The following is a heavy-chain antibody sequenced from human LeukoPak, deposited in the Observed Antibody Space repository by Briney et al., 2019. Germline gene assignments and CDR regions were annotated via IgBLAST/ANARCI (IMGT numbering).Heavy chain of an antibody. CDR1: GGSISSYY. CDR3: ARGKYYYGSGSATLEPHYYYYMDV. J-gene: IGHJ6*03. Sequence: SETLSLTCTVSGGSISSYYWSWIRQPAGKGLEWIGRIYTSGSTNYNPSLKSRVTMSVDTSKNQFSLKLSSVTAADTAVYYCARGKYYYGSGSATLEPHYYYYMDVWGKGTTVTVSS. D-gene: IGHD3-10*01. CDR2: IYTSGST. V-gene: IGHV4-4*07.